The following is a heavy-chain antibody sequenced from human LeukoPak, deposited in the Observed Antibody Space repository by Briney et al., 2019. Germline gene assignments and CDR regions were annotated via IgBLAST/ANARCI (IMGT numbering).Heavy chain of an antibody. J-gene: IGHJ4*02. Sequence: SETLFLTCAVYGGSFSGYYWSWIRQPPGKGLEWIGEINHSGSTNYNPSLKSRVTISVDTSKNQFSLKLSSVTAADTAVYYCAREAPNYYYGSGSYYTLFDYWGQGTLVTVSS. CDR3: AREAPNYYYGSGSYYTLFDY. D-gene: IGHD3-10*01. V-gene: IGHV4-34*01. CDR1: GGSFSGYY. CDR2: INHSGST.